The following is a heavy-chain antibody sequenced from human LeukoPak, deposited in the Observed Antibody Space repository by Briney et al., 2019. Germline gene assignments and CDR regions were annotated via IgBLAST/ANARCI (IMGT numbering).Heavy chain of an antibody. CDR1: GGSISSSSYY. J-gene: IGHJ4*02. CDR2: IYYSGST. D-gene: IGHD6-19*01. CDR3: ARGDTEVAGIELRKYDY. V-gene: IGHV4-39*07. Sequence: SETLSLTCTVSGGSISSSSYYWGWIRQPPGKGLDWIGSIYYSGSTYYNPSLKSRVTISVDTSKNQFSLKLSSVTAADTAVYYCARGDTEVAGIELRKYDYWGQGTLVTISS.